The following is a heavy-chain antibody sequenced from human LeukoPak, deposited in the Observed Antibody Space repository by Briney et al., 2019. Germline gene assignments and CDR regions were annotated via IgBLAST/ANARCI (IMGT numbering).Heavy chain of an antibody. CDR3: ARDVYDSSGYPLFDY. J-gene: IGHJ4*02. D-gene: IGHD3-22*01. CDR1: GYTFTGYY. Sequence: ASVKVSCKASGYTFTGYYMHWVRQAPGQGLEWMGRINPNSGGTNYAQKFQGRVTMTRDTSISTAYMELSRLRSDDTAVYYCARDVYDSSGYPLFDYWGQGTLVTVSS. V-gene: IGHV1-2*06. CDR2: INPNSGGT.